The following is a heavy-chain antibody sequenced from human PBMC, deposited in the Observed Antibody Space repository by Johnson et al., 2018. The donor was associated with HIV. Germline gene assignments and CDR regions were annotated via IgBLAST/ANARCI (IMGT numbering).Heavy chain of an antibody. V-gene: IGHV3-66*02. CDR2: IYSGGST. D-gene: IGHD6-13*01. J-gene: IGHJ3*02. CDR1: GFTVSSNY. Sequence: VQLVESGGGLVQPGESLRLSCAASGFTVSSNYTSWVRQAPGKGLEWVSVIYSGGSTYYADSVKGRFTISRDKSKNTLYLQMNSLRTEDTAVYYCAKDPKVEQLVPDAFDIWGQGTMVTVSS. CDR3: AKDPKVEQLVPDAFDI.